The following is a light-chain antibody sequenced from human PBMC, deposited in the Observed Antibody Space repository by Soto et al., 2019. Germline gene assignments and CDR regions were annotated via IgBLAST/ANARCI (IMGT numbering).Light chain of an antibody. V-gene: IGKV3D-15*01. J-gene: IGKJ1*01. CDR1: QSISTN. CDR2: GAS. CDR3: RQYNNWPRT. Sequence: EIVMTQSPATLSVSPWERATLSCRASQSISTNLAWYHQKPGQAPRLLIYGASNRATGIPDRFSGSGSGTEFTLTISSLQSEDFAVYYCRQYNNWPRTFGQGTKVDI.